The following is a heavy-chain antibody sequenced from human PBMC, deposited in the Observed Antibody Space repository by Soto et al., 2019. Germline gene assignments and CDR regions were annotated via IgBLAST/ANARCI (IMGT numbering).Heavy chain of an antibody. CDR3: ARHDRIVGAFDAFDI. D-gene: IGHD1-26*01. V-gene: IGHV5-51*01. CDR1: GYSFTSYW. CDR2: IYPGDSDT. J-gene: IGHJ3*02. Sequence: GESLKISCKGSGYSFTSYWIGWVRQMPGKGLEWMGIIYPGDSDTRYSPSFQGQVTISADKSIRTAYLQWSSLKASDPAMYSCARHDRIVGAFDAFDIWGQGTMVTVSS.